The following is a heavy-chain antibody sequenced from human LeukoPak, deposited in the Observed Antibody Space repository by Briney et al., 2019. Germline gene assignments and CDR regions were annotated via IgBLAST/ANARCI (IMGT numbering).Heavy chain of an antibody. CDR1: GYTFTGYY. CDR2: INPNSGGT. J-gene: IGHJ5*02. Sequence: GASVKVSCKASGYTFTGYYMHWARQAPGQGLEWMGWINPNSGGTNYAQKFQGRVTMTRDTSISTAYMELSRLRSDDTAVYYCARVYDSSGYYGFDPWGQGALVTVSS. V-gene: IGHV1-2*02. CDR3: ARVYDSSGYYGFDP. D-gene: IGHD3-22*01.